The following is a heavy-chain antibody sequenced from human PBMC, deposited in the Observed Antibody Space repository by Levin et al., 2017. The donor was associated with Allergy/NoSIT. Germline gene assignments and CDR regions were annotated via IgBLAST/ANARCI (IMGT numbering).Heavy chain of an antibody. CDR3: ARRAYSSSWHFDY. CDR2: IYPGDSDT. D-gene: IGHD6-13*01. Sequence: GGSLRLSCKGSGYSFTSYWIGWVRQMPGKGLEWMGIIYPGDSDTRYSPSFQGQVTISADKSISTAYLQWSSLKASDTAMYYCARRAYSSSWHFDYWGQGTLVTVSS. J-gene: IGHJ4*02. V-gene: IGHV5-51*01. CDR1: GYSFTSYW.